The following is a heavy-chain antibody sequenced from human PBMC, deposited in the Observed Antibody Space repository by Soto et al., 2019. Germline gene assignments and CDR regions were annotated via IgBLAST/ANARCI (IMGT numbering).Heavy chain of an antibody. CDR3: ARRGSSSWYGY. CDR1: GGSISSSSYY. V-gene: IGHV4-39*01. Sequence: QLQLQESGPGLVKPSETLSLTCTVSGGSISSSSYYWGWIRQPPGKGLEWIGSIYYSGSTYYNPSLRXRXTXSXNTSKNQFSLKLSSVTAADTAVYYCARRGSSSWYGYWGQGTLVTVSS. CDR2: IYYSGST. J-gene: IGHJ4*02. D-gene: IGHD6-13*01.